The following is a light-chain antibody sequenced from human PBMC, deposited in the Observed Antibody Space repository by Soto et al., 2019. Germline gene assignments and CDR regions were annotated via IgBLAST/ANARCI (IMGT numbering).Light chain of an antibody. J-gene: IGKJ2*01. Sequence: DIQMTQSPSSVSASLGDRVTITCRASQGVNTWLAWYQQKPGKAPKLLIYAASSLQSGVPPRFSGSGSGTDFTLTINSLQFEDFATYYCQQADSFPYTFGQGTKLETK. CDR1: QGVNTW. CDR2: AAS. CDR3: QQADSFPYT. V-gene: IGKV1-12*01.